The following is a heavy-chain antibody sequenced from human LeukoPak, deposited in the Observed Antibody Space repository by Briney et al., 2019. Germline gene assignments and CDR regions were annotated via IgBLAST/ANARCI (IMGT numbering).Heavy chain of an antibody. D-gene: IGHD5-18*01. CDR3: ARRGVDTAMVSYRYFDL. J-gene: IGHJ2*01. Sequence: GESLKISCKGSGYSFTSYWIGWVRQMPGKGLEWMGIIYPGDSDTRYSPSFQGQVTISADKSISTAYLQWSSLKASDTAMYYCARRGVDTAMVSYRYFDLWGRGTLVTVSS. CDR2: IYPGDSDT. CDR1: GYSFTSYW. V-gene: IGHV5-51*01.